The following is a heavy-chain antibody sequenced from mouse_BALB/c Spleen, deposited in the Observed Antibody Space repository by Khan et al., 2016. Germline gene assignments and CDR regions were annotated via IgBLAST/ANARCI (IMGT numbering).Heavy chain of an antibody. CDR2: IYPGDGDT. CDR3: ARWLPAWFAY. CDR1: GYAFSSYW. D-gene: IGHD2-2*01. Sequence: QVQLQQSGAELVRPGSSVKISCKASGYAFSSYWMNWVKQRPGQGLEWIGQIYPGDGDTNYNGKFKGKATLTADKSSSTAYMQLSRLTSEDSAVYFCARWLPAWFAYWGPGTLVPVSA. V-gene: IGHV1-80*01. J-gene: IGHJ3*01.